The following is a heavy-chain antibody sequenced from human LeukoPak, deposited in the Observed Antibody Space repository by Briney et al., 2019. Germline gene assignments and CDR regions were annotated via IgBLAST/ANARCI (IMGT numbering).Heavy chain of an antibody. J-gene: IGHJ4*02. CDR1: GGSISSYY. V-gene: IGHV4-59*01. CDR3: AREARSGIAADY. D-gene: IGHD6-13*01. CDR2: IYYSGST. Sequence: TSETLSLTCTVSGGSISSYYWSWIRHPPGKGLEWIGYIYYSGSTNYNPSLKSRVTISVDTSKNQFSLKLSSVTAADTAVYYCAREARSGIAADYWGQGTLVTVSS.